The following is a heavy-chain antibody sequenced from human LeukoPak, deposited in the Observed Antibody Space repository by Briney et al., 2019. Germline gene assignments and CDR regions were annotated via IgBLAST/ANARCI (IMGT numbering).Heavy chain of an antibody. CDR2: IYSGGST. Sequence: GGSLRLSCAASGFTVSSNYMSWVRQAPGKGPEGVSVIYSGGSTYYADSVKGRFTISRHNSKNTLYLQMNSLRAEDTAVYYCARGQQLDYYYYYGMDVWGQGTTVTVSS. D-gene: IGHD6-13*01. CDR3: ARGQQLDYYYYYGMDV. J-gene: IGHJ6*02. CDR1: GFTVSSNY. V-gene: IGHV3-53*04.